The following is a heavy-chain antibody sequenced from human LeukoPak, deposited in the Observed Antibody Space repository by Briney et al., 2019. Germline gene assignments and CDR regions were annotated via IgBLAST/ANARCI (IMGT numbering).Heavy chain of an antibody. D-gene: IGHD2-2*03. CDR3: AKDWMGFYLDS. CDR2: ISGDGADT. J-gene: IGHJ4*02. CDR1: GFTFDRFA. Sequence: GGSLRLSCAASGFTFDRFAMHWVRQGPGKGLEWVSLISGDGADTYYADSVRGRFTISRDNTENSLYLQISSLRSEDTALYYCAKDWMGFYLDSWGQGTPVTVSS. V-gene: IGHV3-43*02.